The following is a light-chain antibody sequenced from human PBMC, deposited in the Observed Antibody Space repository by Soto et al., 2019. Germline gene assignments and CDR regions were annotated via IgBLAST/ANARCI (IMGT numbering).Light chain of an antibody. J-gene: IGKJ1*01. CDR2: KTS. CDR3: QQYNNSPWT. Sequence: DIQMTQSPSTLSASVGDRVTITCRASQGITSWLAWYQQKPGKAPKLLIYKTSSLESGVPSRFSGSGSGTEFTLTISSLQPDDFATYYCQQYNNSPWTFGQGTKVEIK. CDR1: QGITSW. V-gene: IGKV1-5*03.